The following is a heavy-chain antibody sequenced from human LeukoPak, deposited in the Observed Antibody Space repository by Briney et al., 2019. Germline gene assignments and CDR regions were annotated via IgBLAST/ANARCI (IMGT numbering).Heavy chain of an antibody. CDR3: AKDTNRAWIQLWLAAFDI. CDR2: ISGDGGST. V-gene: IGHV3-43*02. D-gene: IGHD5-18*01. Sequence: GGSLRLSCAASGFTFDDYAMHWARQAPGKGLEWVSLISGDGGSTYYADSVKGRFTISRDNSKNSLYLQMNGLRTEDTALYYCAKDTNRAWIQLWLAAFDIWGQGTMVTVSS. J-gene: IGHJ3*02. CDR1: GFTFDDYA.